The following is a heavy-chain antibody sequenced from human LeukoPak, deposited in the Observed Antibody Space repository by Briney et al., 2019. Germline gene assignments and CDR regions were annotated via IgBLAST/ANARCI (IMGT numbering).Heavy chain of an antibody. CDR2: ISYDGSNK. Sequence: GGSLRLSCAASGFTFSSYGMHWVRQAPGKGLEWVAVISYDGSNKYYADSVKGRFTISRDNSKNTLYLQMNSLRAEDTAVYYCAKDKGSGSYYVYLDYWGQGTLVTVSS. J-gene: IGHJ4*02. V-gene: IGHV3-30*18. D-gene: IGHD3-10*01. CDR3: AKDKGSGSYYVYLDY. CDR1: GFTFSSYG.